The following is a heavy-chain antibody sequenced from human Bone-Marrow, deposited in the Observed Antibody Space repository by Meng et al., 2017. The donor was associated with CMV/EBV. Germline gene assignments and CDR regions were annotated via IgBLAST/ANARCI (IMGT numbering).Heavy chain of an antibody. V-gene: IGHV3-74*01. CDR1: GFTFSSYW. D-gene: IGHD3-16*02. J-gene: IGHJ4*02. Sequence: GAALKISCAASGFTFSSYWMHWVRQAPGKGLVWVSRTNSDGSSTSYADSVKGGFTIARDNANKSQYLQMNSLRGEDTAVYYCARDRGYDYVWGSYRCEGPFDYWGQGTLVTVSS. CDR2: TNSDGSST. CDR3: ARDRGYDYVWGSYRCEGPFDY.